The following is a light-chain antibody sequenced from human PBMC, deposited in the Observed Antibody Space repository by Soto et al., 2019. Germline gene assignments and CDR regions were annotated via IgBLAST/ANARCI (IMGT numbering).Light chain of an antibody. J-gene: IGLJ1*01. V-gene: IGLV2-23*02. CDR1: SSDVGSYNL. CDR3: CSYAGTPRV. CDR2: EVS. Sequence: QSVLTQPASVSGSPGQSITISCTGTSSDVGSYNLVSRYQQHPGKAPKLMIYEVSKRPSGVSNRFSGSKSGNTASLTISGLQAEDEADYYCCSYAGTPRVFGTGTKVTVL.